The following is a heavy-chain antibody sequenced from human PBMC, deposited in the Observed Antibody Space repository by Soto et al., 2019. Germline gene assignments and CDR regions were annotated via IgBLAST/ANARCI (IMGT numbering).Heavy chain of an antibody. D-gene: IGHD2-21*02. CDR1: GGSISSGGYS. J-gene: IGHJ3*02. V-gene: IGHV4-30-2*01. CDR2: IYHGGTT. CDR3: ARECGGDCLNAFDI. Sequence: SETLSLTCTVSGGSISSGGYSWNWIRQPPGKGLELIGYIYHGGTTYYNPTLKSRVTISLDGSKNQYSLNLRFVTAADTAVYYCARECGGDCLNAFDIWGQGTMVTVSS.